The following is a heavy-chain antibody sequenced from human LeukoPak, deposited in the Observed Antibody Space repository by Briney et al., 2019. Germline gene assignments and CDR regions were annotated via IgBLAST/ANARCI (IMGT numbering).Heavy chain of an antibody. CDR2: MNPNSGNT. J-gene: IGHJ4*02. Sequence: ASVKVSCKASGYTFTSYDVNWVRQATGQGLEWMGWMNPNSGNTGYAQKFQGRVTMTRNTSISTAYMELSSLRSEDTAVYYCARVAGNCGGDCYRLVYWGQGTLVTVAS. CDR1: GYTFTSYD. CDR3: ARVAGNCGGDCYRLVY. D-gene: IGHD2-21*01. V-gene: IGHV1-8*01.